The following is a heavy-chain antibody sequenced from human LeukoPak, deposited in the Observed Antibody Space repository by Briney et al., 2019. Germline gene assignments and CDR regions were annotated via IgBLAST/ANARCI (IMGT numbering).Heavy chain of an antibody. J-gene: IGHJ6*03. Sequence: SETLSLTCTVAGGSISRYYWSWIRQPPGKGLEWIGYIYYSGSTNYNTSLKSRFTISVDTSKNQFSLKLSSATAADTAVYYCARTTEAHSWRTRYYDYYMDVWGKGTTVTVSS. D-gene: IGHD6-13*01. CDR1: GGSISRYY. CDR2: IYYSGST. CDR3: ARTTEAHSWRTRYYDYYMDV. V-gene: IGHV4-59*01.